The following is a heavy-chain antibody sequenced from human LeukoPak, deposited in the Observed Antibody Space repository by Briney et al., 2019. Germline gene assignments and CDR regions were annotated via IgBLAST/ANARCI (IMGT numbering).Heavy chain of an antibody. J-gene: IGHJ5*02. V-gene: IGHV4-59*01. CDR3: ARVFRGAVTSNWFDP. CDR1: GGSINGYY. Sequence: SETLSLACTVSGGSINGYYWTWIRQPPGKGLEWIGYISDSGSTNHNPSLKSRVSMSVGSSNTDFALSLNSVPAADTAVYYCARVFRGAVTSNWFDPWGQGTLVTVSS. CDR2: ISDSGST. D-gene: IGHD4-17*01.